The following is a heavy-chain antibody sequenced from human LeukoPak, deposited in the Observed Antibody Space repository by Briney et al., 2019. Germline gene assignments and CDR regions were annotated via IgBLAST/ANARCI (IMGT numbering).Heavy chain of an antibody. D-gene: IGHD6-6*01. CDR1: GYTFTGYS. V-gene: IGHV1-2*02. CDR3: ARDPPSSIAGRPIFDY. CDR2: SNPDTGGT. Sequence: ASVKVSCKASGYTFTGYSLHWVRQAPGQGLEWMGWSNPDTGGTNYAQKFQGRVTMTWATSIRTAHMELSRLTSDDTAVYYCARDPPSSIAGRPIFDYWGQGTLVTISS. J-gene: IGHJ4*02.